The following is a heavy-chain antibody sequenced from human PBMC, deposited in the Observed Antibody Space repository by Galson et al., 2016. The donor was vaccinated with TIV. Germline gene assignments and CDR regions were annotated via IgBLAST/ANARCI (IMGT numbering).Heavy chain of an antibody. CDR1: GFSLSTTGVG. V-gene: IGHV2-5*05. J-gene: IGHJ3*01. D-gene: IGHD2/OR15-2a*01. CDR2: IYWDDDK. Sequence: PALVTPTQTLTLTCSFSGFSLSTTGVGVGWIRQPPGGALEWLGVIYWDDDKRYGPSLNNRLTLTGDTSKNQVVLTMTNLDPVDTGTYFCAHLRITLIPDAFYVWGQGTVVTVSS. CDR3: AHLRITLIPDAFYV.